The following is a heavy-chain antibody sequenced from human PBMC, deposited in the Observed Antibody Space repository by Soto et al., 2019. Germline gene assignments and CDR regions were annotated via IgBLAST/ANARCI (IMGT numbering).Heavy chain of an antibody. CDR1: GGSVSSSSYY. CDR3: ARQGHNYGSGSFPYYYCHMDV. CDR2: IFYSGST. V-gene: IGHV4-39*01. Sequence: SETLSLTCTVSGGSVSSSSYYWGWIRQAPGKGLEWIGSIFYSGSTYYNPSLKSRVTISVDTSNNQFSLTLSSVTAADAALYYCARQGHNYGSGSFPYYYCHMDVWGQGTTVT. D-gene: IGHD3-10*01. J-gene: IGHJ6*03.